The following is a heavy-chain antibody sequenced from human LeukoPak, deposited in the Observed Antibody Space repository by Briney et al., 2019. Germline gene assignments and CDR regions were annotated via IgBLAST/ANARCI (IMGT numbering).Heavy chain of an antibody. J-gene: IGHJ4*02. D-gene: IGHD1-26*01. CDR1: GGSVSNYY. V-gene: IGHV4-39*07. CDR2: IYYSGIT. CDR3: ARDGWESGDY. Sequence: SETLSLTCIVSGGSVSNYYWGWIRQAPGKGLEWIGSIYYSGITHYNPSLKSRVTISVDMSTNHFSLRLSSVTAADTAVYYCARDGWESGDYWGQGTLVTVSS.